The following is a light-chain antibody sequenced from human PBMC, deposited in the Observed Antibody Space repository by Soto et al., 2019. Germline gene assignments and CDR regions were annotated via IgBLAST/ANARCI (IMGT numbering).Light chain of an antibody. CDR2: AAS. CDR1: QSISSY. CDR3: QQSYSTLT. V-gene: IGKV1-39*01. J-gene: IGKJ4*01. Sequence: DIQMTQSPSSLSASVGDRVTITCRASQSISSYLSWYQQKPGNAPKLLIYAASSLQSGVPSRFSGSGSGTDFTLTISSLQPEDFATYHCQQSYSTLTVGGGTKVDIK.